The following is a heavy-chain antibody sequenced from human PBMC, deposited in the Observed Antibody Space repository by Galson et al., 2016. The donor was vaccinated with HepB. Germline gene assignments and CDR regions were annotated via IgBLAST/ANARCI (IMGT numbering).Heavy chain of an antibody. CDR2: ISAYNDKT. Sequence: QSGAEVKKPGASVILSCKASGYTFTSYGIYWLRQAPGQGLEWMGWISAYNDKTNYAQNFQGRVTMTTDTFTRTAYMELRSLRSHDAAIYYCARVYAPDGLWPEGYADYWGQGTLVSVSS. J-gene: IGHJ4*02. CDR3: ARVYAPDGLWPEGYADY. CDR1: GYTFTSYG. V-gene: IGHV1-18*01. D-gene: IGHD2-8*01.